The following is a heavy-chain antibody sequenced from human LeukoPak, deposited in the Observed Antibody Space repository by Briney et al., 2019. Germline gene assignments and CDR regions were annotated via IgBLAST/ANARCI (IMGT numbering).Heavy chain of an antibody. CDR1: GSSFTSYW. Sequence: GGSLKISCKGSGSSFTSYWIGWGRRLPGKGLEGMGIIYPGESDTRYSPSFQGQVTISADKSISTAYLQWSSLKASDTAMYYCARHGRLGYCSSTSCPPPAFDIWGQGTMVTVSS. V-gene: IGHV5-51*01. D-gene: IGHD2-2*01. J-gene: IGHJ3*02. CDR2: IYPGESDT. CDR3: ARHGRLGYCSSTSCPPPAFDI.